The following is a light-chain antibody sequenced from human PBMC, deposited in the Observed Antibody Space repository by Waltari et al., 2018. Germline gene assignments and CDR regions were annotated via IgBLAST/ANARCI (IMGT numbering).Light chain of an antibody. CDR2: EVS. Sequence: QSALTQPPSASGSPGQSVTISCTGTSSDVGGFDYVSWYQHHPGKVPRLMIYEVSKRPSGVPDRFSGSKAGNSAALTVSGLQVEDEADYYCSSFAGSSQMLFGGGTKLTVL. CDR3: SSFAGSSQML. CDR1: SSDVGGFDY. J-gene: IGLJ2*01. V-gene: IGLV2-8*01.